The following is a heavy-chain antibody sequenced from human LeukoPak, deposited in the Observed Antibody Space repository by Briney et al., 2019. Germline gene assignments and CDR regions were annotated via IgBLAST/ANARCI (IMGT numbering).Heavy chain of an antibody. CDR3: ARDFKSGYADS. V-gene: IGHV3-33*01. CDR1: GFTFSNYG. Sequence: GGSLRLSCAASGFTFSNYGMHWVRQAPGKGLEWVAVIYDDGSKEYFADSVKGRFTFSRDNSKNTVVLQMNSLRGEDTAVYYCARDFKSGYADSWGQGTLVTVSS. J-gene: IGHJ4*02. CDR2: IYDDGSKE. D-gene: IGHD3-3*01.